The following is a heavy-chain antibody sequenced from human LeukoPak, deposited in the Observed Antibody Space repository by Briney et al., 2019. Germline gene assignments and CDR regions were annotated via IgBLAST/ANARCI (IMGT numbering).Heavy chain of an antibody. D-gene: IGHD3-10*01. CDR2: IYYSGST. V-gene: IGHV4-39*01. CDR3: ARRDYLNHFYYIDV. J-gene: IGHJ6*03. Sequence: PSETLSLTCTVSGGSISSSSYYWGWIRQPPGKGLEGIGSIYYSGSTYYNPSLKSRVTISVDTSKNQFSLKLGSVTAADTAVYYCARRDYLNHFYYIDVWDKWNTVTASS. CDR1: GGSISSSSYY.